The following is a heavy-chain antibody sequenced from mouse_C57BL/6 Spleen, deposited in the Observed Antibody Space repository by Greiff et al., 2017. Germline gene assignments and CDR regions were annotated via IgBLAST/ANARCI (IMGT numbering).Heavy chain of an antibody. D-gene: IGHD1-1*01. CDR1: GYTFTSYW. CDR2: IYPGSGST. V-gene: IGHV1-55*01. J-gene: IGHJ2*01. CDR3: ARSRYYGSSSYFDY. Sequence: VQLVESGAELVKPGASVKMSCKASGYTFTSYWITWVKQRPGQGLEWIGDIYPGSGSTNYNEKFKSKATLTVDTSSSTAYMQLSSLTSEDSAVYYCARSRYYGSSSYFDYWGQGTTLTVSS.